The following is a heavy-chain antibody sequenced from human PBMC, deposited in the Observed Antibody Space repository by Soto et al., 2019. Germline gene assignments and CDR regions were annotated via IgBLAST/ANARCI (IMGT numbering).Heavy chain of an antibody. CDR3: ARDLRGRGSGRFDP. CDR2: IYYSGVT. J-gene: IGHJ5*02. V-gene: IGHV4-31*02. Sequence: WTWLRQHPGKGLEWIGYIYYSGVTYYNPSLKSRVTISVDTSKSQFSLKLSSVTAADTAVYYCARDLRGRGSGRFDPWGQGNLVTVSS. D-gene: IGHD3-10*01.